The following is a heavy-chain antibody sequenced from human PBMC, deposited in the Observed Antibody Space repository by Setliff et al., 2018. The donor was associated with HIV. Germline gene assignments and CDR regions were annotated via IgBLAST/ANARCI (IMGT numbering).Heavy chain of an antibody. CDR2: ISPYNGNT. J-gene: IGHJ4*02. D-gene: IGHD3-9*01. Sequence: ASVKVSCKASGYSFASYDITWVRQAPGQGLEWMGWISPYNGNTNCAQKLQGRVTMTTDTSTSTAYMELRSLRHDDTAVYYCARANYDILTAFEGEWDYWGQGTLVTVSS. V-gene: IGHV1-18*01. CDR1: GYSFASYD. CDR3: ARANYDILTAFEGEWDY.